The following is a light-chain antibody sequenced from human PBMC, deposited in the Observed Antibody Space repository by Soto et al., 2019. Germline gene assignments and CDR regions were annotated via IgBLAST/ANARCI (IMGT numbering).Light chain of an antibody. Sequence: DIVLTQSPGTLSLSPGERATLSCRASQSLSSSYLAWYQQKPGQAPRLLIYGASSSATGIPDRFSGSGSGTDFTLTISRLEPEDFAVYYCQQYATSSCTFRGATKVDIK. CDR3: QQYATSSCT. CDR1: QSLSSSY. CDR2: GAS. J-gene: IGKJ4*01. V-gene: IGKV3-20*01.